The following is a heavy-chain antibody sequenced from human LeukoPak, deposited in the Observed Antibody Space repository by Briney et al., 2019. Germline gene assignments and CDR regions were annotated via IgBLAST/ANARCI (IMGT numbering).Heavy chain of an antibody. Sequence: SETLSLTCTVSGGSMSSNYCSWIRQPPGKGLEFIGYIHYSGSTNYNPSLKSRVTISVDTSKNHFSLKLSSVAAADAAVYYCARTGYGDHFNLWGRGTLVTVSS. D-gene: IGHD4-17*01. V-gene: IGHV4-59*08. J-gene: IGHJ2*01. CDR1: GGSMSSNY. CDR3: ARTGYGDHFNL. CDR2: IHYSGST.